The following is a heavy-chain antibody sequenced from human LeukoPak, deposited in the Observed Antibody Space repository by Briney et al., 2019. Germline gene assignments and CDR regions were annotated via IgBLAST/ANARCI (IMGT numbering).Heavy chain of an antibody. D-gene: IGHD6-19*01. CDR3: ARRLVQSAFDI. CDR2: IYYSGST. CDR1: GGSISSYY. V-gene: IGHV4-59*01. J-gene: IGHJ3*02. Sequence: ASETLSLTCTVSGGSISSYYWSWIRQPPGKGLEWIGYIYYSGSTNYNPSLKSRVTISVDTPKNQFSLKLSSVTAADTAVYYCARRLVQSAFDIWGQGTMVTVSS.